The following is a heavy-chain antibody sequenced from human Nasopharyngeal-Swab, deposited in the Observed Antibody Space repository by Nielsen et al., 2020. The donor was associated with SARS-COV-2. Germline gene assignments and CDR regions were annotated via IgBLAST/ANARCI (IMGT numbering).Heavy chain of an antibody. D-gene: IGHD2-15*01. CDR2: FGTGGGRA. CDR1: GFNFRHYD. CDR3: ARNDNGLVIWYYYYMDV. J-gene: IGHJ6*03. Sequence: GESLKISCTASGFNFRHYDISWVRLAPGKGLEWVSEFGTGGGRADYADSVKGRFTIYRENSKNTLYLQLNSLRVEDTAVYYCARNDNGLVIWYYYYMDVWGKGTTVTVTS. V-gene: IGHV3-23*03.